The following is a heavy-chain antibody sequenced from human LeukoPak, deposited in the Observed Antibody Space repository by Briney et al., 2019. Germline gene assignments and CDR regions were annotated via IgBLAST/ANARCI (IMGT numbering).Heavy chain of an antibody. CDR1: GSSISSYY. CDR2: IYYSGST. D-gene: IGHD6-13*01. J-gene: IGHJ6*02. V-gene: IGHV4-59*01. CDR3: ARVGSSYSSSWYSDDYYYGMDV. Sequence: SETLSLTCTVSGSSISSYYWSWIRQPPGKGLEWIGYIYYSGSTNYNPSLKSRVTISVDTSKNQFSLKLSSVTAADTAVYYCARVGSSYSSSWYSDDYYYGMDVWGQGTTVTVSS.